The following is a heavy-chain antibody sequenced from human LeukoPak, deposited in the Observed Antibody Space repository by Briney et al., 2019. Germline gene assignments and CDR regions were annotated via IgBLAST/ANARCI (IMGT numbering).Heavy chain of an antibody. J-gene: IGHJ4*02. V-gene: IGHV3-21*01. Sequence: GGSLRLSCAASGFTFSSYSMNWVRQAPGKGLEWVASIGATQTYIYYADSVKGRFTVSRDNAEKSVYLQMNTLRVADTAVYYCARGRGWIYDSWGRGTLVTVSS. CDR2: IGATQTYI. D-gene: IGHD6-19*01. CDR3: ARGRGWIYDS. CDR1: GFTFSSYS.